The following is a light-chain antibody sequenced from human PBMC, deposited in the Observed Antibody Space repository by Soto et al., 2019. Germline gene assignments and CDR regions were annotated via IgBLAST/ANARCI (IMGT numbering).Light chain of an antibody. V-gene: IGLV2-14*01. CDR1: STDVGRYNY. CDR2: DVA. CDR3: SSYTTSSTYV. J-gene: IGLJ1*01. Sequence: QSALTQPASVSGSPGQPITISCTGTSTDVGRYNYVSWYQQHPGKAPKLMIYDVANRPSGVSNRFSGSKSGITASLTISGLQAEDEADYHCSSYTTSSTYVFGTGTKVTVL.